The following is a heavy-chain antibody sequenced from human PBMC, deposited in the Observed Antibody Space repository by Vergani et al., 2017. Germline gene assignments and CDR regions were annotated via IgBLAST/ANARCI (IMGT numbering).Heavy chain of an antibody. J-gene: IGHJ4*02. D-gene: IGHD1-1*01. CDR2: ISAYTGNT. Sequence: QVQLVQSGAEVKKSGASVKVSCKASGYTFTNYGVSWVRQAPGQGPEWMGWISAYTGNTFYAQELQDRVTMTTDTPTTTAYMELRSLRSDDTAVYYCARATGTTGGGDYWGQGTLVTVSS. V-gene: IGHV1-18*04. CDR1: GYTFTNYG. CDR3: ARATGTTGGGDY.